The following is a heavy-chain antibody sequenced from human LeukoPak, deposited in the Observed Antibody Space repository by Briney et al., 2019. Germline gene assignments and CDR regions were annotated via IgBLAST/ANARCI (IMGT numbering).Heavy chain of an antibody. CDR3: ARFPGIAAPGAYMDV. CDR2: IYHSGST. J-gene: IGHJ6*03. CDR1: GYSISSGYY. D-gene: IGHD6-13*01. V-gene: IGHV4-38-2*01. Sequence: PSETLSLTCAVSGYSISSGYYWGWIRRPPGKGLEWIGIIYHSGSTYYNPSLKSRVTISVDTSKNQFSLKLSSVTAADTAVYYCARFPGIAAPGAYMDVWGKGTTVTVSS.